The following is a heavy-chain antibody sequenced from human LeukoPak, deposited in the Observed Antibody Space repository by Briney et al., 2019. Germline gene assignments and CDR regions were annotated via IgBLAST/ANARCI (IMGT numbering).Heavy chain of an antibody. CDR1: GGSISSYF. CDR2: IYYSGST. D-gene: IGHD6-19*01. CDR3: ATSSGLYYYGMDV. V-gene: IGHV4-59*08. Sequence: SETLSLTCTVSGGSISSYFWSWIRQPPGKGLEWIGYIYYSGSTNYNPSLKSRVTISVDTSKNQFSLKLSSVTAADTAVYYCATSSGLYYYGMDVWGQGTTVTVSS. J-gene: IGHJ6*02.